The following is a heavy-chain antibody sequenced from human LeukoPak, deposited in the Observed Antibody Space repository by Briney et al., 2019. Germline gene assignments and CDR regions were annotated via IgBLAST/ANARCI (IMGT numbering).Heavy chain of an antibody. CDR2: ISSSSSYI. J-gene: IGHJ4*02. CDR3: AREVGISNPFDY. V-gene: IGHV3-21*01. CDR1: GFTLSSYS. Sequence: GGSLRLSCAASGFTLSSYSMNWVRQAPGKGLEWVSSISSSSSYIYYADSVKGRFTISRDNAKNSLYLQMNSLRAEDTAVYYCAREVGISNPFDYWGQGTLVTVSS. D-gene: IGHD2-15*01.